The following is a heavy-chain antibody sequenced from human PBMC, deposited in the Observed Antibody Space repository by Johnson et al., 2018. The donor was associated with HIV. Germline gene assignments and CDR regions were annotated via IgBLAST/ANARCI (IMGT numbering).Heavy chain of an antibody. Sequence: VQLVESGGGVVQPGRSLRLSCAASGFSFSSYAMHWVRQAPGKGLEWVSGISWNSGSIGYADSVKGRFTISRDNAKNSLYLQMNSLRAEDTAVYYCARDAARLESDAFDIWGQGTMVTVSS. CDR2: ISWNSGSI. V-gene: IGHV3-9*01. CDR3: ARDAARLESDAFDI. D-gene: IGHD6-6*01. CDR1: GFSFSSYA. J-gene: IGHJ3*02.